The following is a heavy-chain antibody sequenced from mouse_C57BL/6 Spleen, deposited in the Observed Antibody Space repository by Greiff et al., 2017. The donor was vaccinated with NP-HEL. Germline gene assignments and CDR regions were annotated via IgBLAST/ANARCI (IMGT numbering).Heavy chain of an antibody. D-gene: IGHD1-1*01. J-gene: IGHJ1*03. Sequence: VQLQQSGAELVKPGVSVKLSCTASGFNIKDYYMHWVKQRTEQGLERTGRIDPEDGETKSAPKLQGKATITADTSSNSAYLQLSSLTSEDTAVYYLARNYYGSSHWYFDVWSTGTTVTVSS. CDR3: ARNYYGSSHWYFDV. CDR2: IDPEDGET. CDR1: GFNIKDYY. V-gene: IGHV14-2*01.